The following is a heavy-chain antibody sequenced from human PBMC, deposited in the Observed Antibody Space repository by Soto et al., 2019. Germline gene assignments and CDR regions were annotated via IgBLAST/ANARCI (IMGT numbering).Heavy chain of an antibody. CDR3: VRDRHGDY. D-gene: IGHD6-6*01. Sequence: EVQLVESGGGLVQPGGSLRLSGAGSGFTFSNYWMHWVRQAPGKGLECVSRIDHDAPTDYAYSVRGRFTISRDNAEHTLYLQMSSPRPEETAVYYCVRDRHGDYWGQGTMVTVSS. J-gene: IGHJ4*02. V-gene: IGHV3-74*01. CDR1: GFTFSNYW. CDR2: IDHDAPT.